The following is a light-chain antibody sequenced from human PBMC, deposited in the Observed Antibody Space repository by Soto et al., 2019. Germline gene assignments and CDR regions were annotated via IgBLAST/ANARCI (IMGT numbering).Light chain of an antibody. CDR2: AAS. V-gene: IGKV1-5*01. CDR1: QSIRSW. Sequence: DSQMTQSPSTLSGSVGERVTITCRASQSIRSWLAWYQHKPGKAPKLLIYAASTLQAGVPSRFSGSGSGTDFTLTISRLEPEDFAVYYCQQYGRSPTTFGQGTKVDIK. J-gene: IGKJ1*01. CDR3: QQYGRSPTT.